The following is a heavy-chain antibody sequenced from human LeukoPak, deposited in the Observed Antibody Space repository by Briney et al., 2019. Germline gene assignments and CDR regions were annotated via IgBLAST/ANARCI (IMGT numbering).Heavy chain of an antibody. CDR2: ISYDGSNQ. CDR3: ASSHSAGKGYYYGMDV. J-gene: IGHJ6*02. V-gene: IGHV3-30*03. D-gene: IGHD6-13*01. Sequence: GGSLRLSCAASGFTFSSYSMNWVRQPPGKGLEWVAIISYDGSNQYYVDSVKGRFTISRDNSKNTLYLQMNSLRAEDTAVYYCASSHSAGKGYYYGMDVWGQGTTVTVSS. CDR1: GFTFSSYS.